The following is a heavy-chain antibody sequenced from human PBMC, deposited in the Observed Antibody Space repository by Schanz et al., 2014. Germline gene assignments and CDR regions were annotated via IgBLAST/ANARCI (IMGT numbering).Heavy chain of an antibody. CDR1: GFTFNSYG. J-gene: IGHJ4*02. V-gene: IGHV3-33*06. CDR3: AKSMYSTSWAFDF. D-gene: IGHD2-2*01. Sequence: QAQLVESGGGVVQPGRSLRLSCAASGFTFNSYGMHWVRQAPGKGLEWVAFIWYDGSNKYYADSVKGRFTISRDNSKNTLYVQMNSLRAEDTAVYYCAKSMYSTSWAFDFWGQGTLVTVSS. CDR2: IWYDGSNK.